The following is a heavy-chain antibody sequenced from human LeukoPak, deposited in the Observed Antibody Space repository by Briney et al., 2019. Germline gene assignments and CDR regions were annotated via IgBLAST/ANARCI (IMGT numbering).Heavy chain of an antibody. CDR3: TTVSRTPDADY. CDR1: GFTFSDYT. V-gene: IGHV3-73*01. CDR2: IRSKVNNYAT. J-gene: IGHJ4*02. D-gene: IGHD5/OR15-5a*01. Sequence: GGSLRLSCAASGFTFSDYTIHWVRQASGKGLEWVGRIRSKVNNYATAYAASVQGRFTVSRDDSKNTASLQVNSLKTEDTAVYYCTTVSRTPDADYWGQGTLVTVSS.